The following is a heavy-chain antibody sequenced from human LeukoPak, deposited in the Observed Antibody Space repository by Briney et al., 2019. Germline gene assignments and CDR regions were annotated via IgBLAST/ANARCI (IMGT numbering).Heavy chain of an antibody. CDR1: GFTFDDYA. D-gene: IGHD6-13*01. J-gene: IGHJ4*02. V-gene: IGHV3-9*01. CDR3: AKVAAAGTKPWYYFDY. Sequence: GRSLRLSCAASGFTFDDYAMHWVRQAPGKGLEWVSGISWNSGSIGYADSVKGRFTISRDNAKNSLCLQMNSLRAEDTALYYCAKVAAAGTKPWYYFDYWGQGTLVTVSS. CDR2: ISWNSGSI.